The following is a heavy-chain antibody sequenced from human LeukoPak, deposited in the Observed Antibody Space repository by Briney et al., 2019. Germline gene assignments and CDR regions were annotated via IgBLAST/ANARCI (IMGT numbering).Heavy chain of an antibody. J-gene: IGHJ6*03. CDR2: INHSGST. V-gene: IGHV4-34*01. D-gene: IGHD3-10*01. CDR1: GGSFSGYY. CDR3: ARGGELWFGEENYMDV. Sequence: SETLSLTCAVYGGSFSGYYWSWIRQPPGKGLEWIGEINHSGSTNYNPSLKSRVTISVDTSKNQFSLKLSSVTAADTAVYYCARGGELWFGEENYMDVWGKGTTVTVSS.